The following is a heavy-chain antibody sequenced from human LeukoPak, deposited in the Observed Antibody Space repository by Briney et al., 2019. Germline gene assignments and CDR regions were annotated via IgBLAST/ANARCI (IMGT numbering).Heavy chain of an antibody. Sequence: GGCLRLSCAASGFTFGSDAMSWVRQAPGKGLEWVSVISGGGGTTYYSDSVKGRFTISRDNSKNTLYLQMNSLRAEDTAVYYCAKASTFGELNRPFDYWGQGTLVTVSS. CDR1: GFTFGSDA. CDR3: AKASTFGELNRPFDY. V-gene: IGHV3-23*01. J-gene: IGHJ4*02. CDR2: ISGGGGTT. D-gene: IGHD3-10*01.